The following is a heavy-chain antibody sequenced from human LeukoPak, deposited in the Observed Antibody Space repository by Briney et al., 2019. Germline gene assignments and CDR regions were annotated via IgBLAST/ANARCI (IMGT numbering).Heavy chain of an antibody. Sequence: SETLSLTCTVSGGSISSSSYYWGWIRQPPGKGLEWIGSIYYSGSTYYNPSLKSRVTISVDTSKNQFSLKLSSVTAADTAVYYCASPRGYCSGGSCYSGYYFDYWGQGTLVTVSS. J-gene: IGHJ4*02. V-gene: IGHV4-39*01. CDR2: IYYSGST. CDR3: ASPRGYCSGGSCYSGYYFDY. D-gene: IGHD2-15*01. CDR1: GGSISSSSYY.